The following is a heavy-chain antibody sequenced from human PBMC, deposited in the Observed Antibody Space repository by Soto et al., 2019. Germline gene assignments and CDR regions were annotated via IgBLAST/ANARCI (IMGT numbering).Heavy chain of an antibody. CDR2: IYHSGST. J-gene: IGHJ3*02. D-gene: IGHD2-21*02. Sequence: SETLSLTCAVSGGSISSGGYSWSWIRQPPGKGLEWIGYIYHSGSTYYNPSLKSRVTISVDRSKNQFSLKLSSVTAADTAVYYCARAGRAYCGGDCYSDAFDIWGQGTMVTRLL. V-gene: IGHV4-30-2*01. CDR3: ARAGRAYCGGDCYSDAFDI. CDR1: GGSISSGGYS.